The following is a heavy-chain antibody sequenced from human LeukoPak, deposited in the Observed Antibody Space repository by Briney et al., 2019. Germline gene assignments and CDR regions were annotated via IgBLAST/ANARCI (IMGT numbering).Heavy chain of an antibody. CDR3: ARDSEDIVVVPAAPRLAPNWFDP. J-gene: IGHJ5*02. CDR1: GYTFTSYG. Sequence: ASVKVSCKASGYTFTSYGISWVRPAPGQGLEWMGWISAYNGNTNYAQKLQGRVTMTTDTSTSTAYMELRSLRSDDTAVYYCARDSEDIVVVPAAPRLAPNWFDPWGQGTLVTVSS. V-gene: IGHV1-18*01. CDR2: ISAYNGNT. D-gene: IGHD2-2*01.